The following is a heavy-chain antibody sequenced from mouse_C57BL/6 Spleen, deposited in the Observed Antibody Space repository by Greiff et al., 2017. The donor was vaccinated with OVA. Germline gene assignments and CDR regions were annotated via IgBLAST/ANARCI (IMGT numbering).Heavy chain of an antibody. CDR1: GFTFSSYT. J-gene: IGHJ4*01. CDR3: ARQGGGYYYAMDY. Sequence: EVKVEESGGGLVKPGGSLKLSCAASGFTFSSYTMSWVRQTPEKRLEWVATISGGGGNTYYPDSVKGRFTTSRDNAKNTLYLQMSSLRSEDTALYYCARQGGGYYYAMDYWGQGTSVTVSS. V-gene: IGHV5-9*01. CDR2: ISGGGGNT. D-gene: IGHD2-2*01.